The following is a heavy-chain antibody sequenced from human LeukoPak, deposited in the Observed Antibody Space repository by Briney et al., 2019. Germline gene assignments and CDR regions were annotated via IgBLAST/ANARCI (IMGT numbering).Heavy chain of an antibody. J-gene: IGHJ6*02. CDR3: AKAASSSWPSYYYGMDV. Sequence: GGSLRFSCAASGFTVSRNYMSWVRQAPGKGLEWVSIIYSDGSTKYTDSVKGRFTISRDNSKNTVYLQMSSLRVDDTAVYYCAKAASSSWPSYYYGMDVWGQGTTVTVSS. D-gene: IGHD6-13*01. CDR2: IYSDGST. CDR1: GFTVSRNY. V-gene: IGHV3-53*01.